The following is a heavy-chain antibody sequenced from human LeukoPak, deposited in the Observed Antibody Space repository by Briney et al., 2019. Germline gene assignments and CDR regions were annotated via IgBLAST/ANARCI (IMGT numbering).Heavy chain of an antibody. CDR3: ARDRELRYFDWSGAFHI. D-gene: IGHD3-9*01. CDR1: GGTFNIYA. J-gene: IGHJ3*02. V-gene: IGHV1-69*13. CDR2: IIPIFGTA. Sequence: ASVTVSFTGSGGTFNIYAISWVRQAPGQGLEWMGGIIPIFGTANYAQKFQGRVTITADQSTSTAYMELSSLRSEDTAVYYCARDRELRYFDWSGAFHIWGQGTMVTVSS.